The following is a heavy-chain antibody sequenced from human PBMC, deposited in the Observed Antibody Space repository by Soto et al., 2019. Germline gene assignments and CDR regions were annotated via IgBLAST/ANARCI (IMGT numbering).Heavy chain of an antibody. J-gene: IGHJ5*02. V-gene: IGHV4-39*01. CDR3: ARHSLALRKNNWFDA. CDR2: IFYLGSS. Sequence: TVSGDSIISSDFYWGWVRQPPGKGLEWIGSIFYLGSSYYNPSLKSRVTMSVDTSKNQFSLRLRSVTAADTALYFCARHSLALRKNNWFDAWGQGIMVTVSS. D-gene: IGHD3-3*02. CDR1: GDSIISSDFY.